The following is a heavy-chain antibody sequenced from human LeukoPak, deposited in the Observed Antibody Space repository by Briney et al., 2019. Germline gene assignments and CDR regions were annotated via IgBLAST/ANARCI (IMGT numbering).Heavy chain of an antibody. J-gene: IGHJ4*02. D-gene: IGHD2-15*01. CDR3: ARERVVTPIYCSGGSCYSVNDY. V-gene: IGHV3-30-3*01. Sequence: PGGSLRLSCAASGFTFSSYAMHWVRQAPGKGLEWVAVISYDGSNKYYADSVKGRFTISRDNSKNTLYLQMNSLRAEDTAVYYCARERVVTPIYCSGGSCYSVNDYWGQGTLVTVSS. CDR2: ISYDGSNK. CDR1: GFTFSSYA.